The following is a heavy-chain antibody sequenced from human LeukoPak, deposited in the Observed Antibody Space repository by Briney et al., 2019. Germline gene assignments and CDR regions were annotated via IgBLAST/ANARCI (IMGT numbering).Heavy chain of an antibody. D-gene: IGHD3-16*01. Sequence: GGSLRLSCAASGFTFSSYWMHWVRQGPGIGLVWVSRINGEGSIVNYADSVKGRFTISRDNAKNTLDLQMNSLRVEDTAVYFCAREWGNSVLPLDYWGQGTLVIVSS. J-gene: IGHJ4*02. CDR2: INGEGSIV. CDR3: AREWGNSVLPLDY. V-gene: IGHV3-74*01. CDR1: GFTFSSYW.